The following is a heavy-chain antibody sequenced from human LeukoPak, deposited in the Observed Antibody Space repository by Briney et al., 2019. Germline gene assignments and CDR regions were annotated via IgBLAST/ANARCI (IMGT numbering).Heavy chain of an antibody. CDR1: GGTFSSYA. Sequence: ASVKVSCKASGGTFSSYAISWVRQAPGQGLEWMGRVIPIFGTANYAQKFQGRVTITTDESTSTAYMELSSLRSEDTAVYYCAIASYYYDSSGPTGAFDIWGQGTMVTVSS. J-gene: IGHJ3*02. CDR2: VIPIFGTA. D-gene: IGHD3-22*01. CDR3: AIASYYYDSSGPTGAFDI. V-gene: IGHV1-69*05.